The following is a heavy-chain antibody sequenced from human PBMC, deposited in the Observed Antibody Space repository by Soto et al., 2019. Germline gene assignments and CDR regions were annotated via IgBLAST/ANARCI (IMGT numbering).Heavy chain of an antibody. CDR2: INHSGST. V-gene: IGHV4-34*01. J-gene: IGHJ6*02. CDR3: ARGETYYDFWSGYQRYYYYGMDV. CDR1: GGSFSGYY. Sequence: SETLSLTCAVCGGSFSGYYWSWIRQPPGKGLEWIGEINHSGSTNYNPSLKSRVTISVDTSKNQFSLKLSSVTAADTAVYYCARGETYYDFWSGYQRYYYYGMDVWGQGTTVTVSS. D-gene: IGHD3-3*01.